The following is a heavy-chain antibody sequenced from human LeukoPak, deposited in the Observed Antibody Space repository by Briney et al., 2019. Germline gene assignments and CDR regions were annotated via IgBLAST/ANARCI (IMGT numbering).Heavy chain of an antibody. J-gene: IGHJ4*02. CDR1: GGSISDYY. V-gene: IGHV4-59*01. CDR3: ARGEYEDLVDN. CDR2: LYYSGNT. D-gene: IGHD1-26*01. Sequence: PSETLSLTRTVSGGSISDYYWSWIRQSPVRGLEWIGYLYYSGNTNYNPSLKSRLTISRDMAKNQFSLKLSSVTSADTAVYYCARGEYEDLVDNWGQGTLVTVSS.